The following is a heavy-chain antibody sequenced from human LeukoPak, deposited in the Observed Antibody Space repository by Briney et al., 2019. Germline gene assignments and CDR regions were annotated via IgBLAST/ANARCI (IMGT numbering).Heavy chain of an antibody. CDR3: ARRGYFDY. Sequence: SETLSLTCTVSGITISNNYCSWIRQPPGKGLEWIGYISDSGSTSYNPSLQSRVTILLDTSKHQISLRLTSATAADTAVYYCARRGYFDYWGQGVLVIVSS. J-gene: IGHJ4*02. D-gene: IGHD3-16*01. CDR2: ISDSGST. V-gene: IGHV4-59*01. CDR1: GITISNNY.